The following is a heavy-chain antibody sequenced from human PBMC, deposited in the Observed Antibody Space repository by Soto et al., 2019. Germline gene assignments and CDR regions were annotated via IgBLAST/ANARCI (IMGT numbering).Heavy chain of an antibody. CDR2: INHSGST. D-gene: IGHD2-8*01. V-gene: IGHV4-34*01. J-gene: IGHJ6*03. Sequence: SETLSLTCAVYGGSFSGYYWSWIRQPPGKGLEWIGEINHSGSTNYNPSLKSRVTISVDTSKNQFSLKLSSVTAADTAVYYCARLAYCTNGVCYRWYYYYYYMDVWGKGTTVTVS. CDR3: ARLAYCTNGVCYRWYYYYYYMDV. CDR1: GGSFSGYY.